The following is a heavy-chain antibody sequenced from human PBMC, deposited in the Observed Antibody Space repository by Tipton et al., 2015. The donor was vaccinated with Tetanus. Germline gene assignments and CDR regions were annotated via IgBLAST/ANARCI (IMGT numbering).Heavy chain of an antibody. V-gene: IGHV4-61*01. D-gene: IGHD4-23*01. CDR1: GDSVRSGSYY. J-gene: IGHJ2*01. CDR2: IYYSGST. CDR3: ASMTPVDWYFDL. Sequence: LRLSCTVSGDSVRSGSYYWSWIRQSPGQGLEWIGLIYYSGSTSYNPSLKSRVTISVDTSKNQLSLKLTSVTAADTAVYYCASMTPVDWYFDLWGRGTLVTVSS.